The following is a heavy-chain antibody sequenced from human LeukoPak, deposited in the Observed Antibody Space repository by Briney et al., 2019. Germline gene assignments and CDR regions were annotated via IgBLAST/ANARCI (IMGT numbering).Heavy chain of an antibody. Sequence: SETLSLTCTVSGDSVNNDGYHWTWVRQHPGKGLEWIGYIHNSGDTSYNPSLKSRVSVSLDTSQNQFSLSLHSVTAADTAVYYCVRDFTKTASPDAFDFWGQGTLVIVTS. J-gene: IGHJ3*01. D-gene: IGHD1-1*01. CDR2: IHNSGDT. V-gene: IGHV4-31*03. CDR1: GDSVNNDGYH. CDR3: VRDFTKTASPDAFDF.